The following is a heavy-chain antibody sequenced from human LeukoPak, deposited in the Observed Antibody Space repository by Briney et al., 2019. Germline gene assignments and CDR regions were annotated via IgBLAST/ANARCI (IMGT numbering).Heavy chain of an antibody. V-gene: IGHV3-66*01. CDR2: IYSGGST. J-gene: IGHJ2*01. CDR3: ARARPGYCSSTSCYKGYWYFDL. D-gene: IGHD2-2*02. Sequence: QAGGSLRLSCAASGFTVSSNYMGWVRQAPGKGLEWVSVIYSGGSTYYADSVKGRFTISRDNSKNTLYLQMNSLRAEDTAVYYCARARPGYCSSTSCYKGYWYFDLWGRGTLVTVSS. CDR1: GFTVSSNY.